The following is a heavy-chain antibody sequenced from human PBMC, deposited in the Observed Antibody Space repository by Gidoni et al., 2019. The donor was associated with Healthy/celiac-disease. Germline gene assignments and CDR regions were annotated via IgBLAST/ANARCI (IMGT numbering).Heavy chain of an antibody. J-gene: IGHJ3*02. CDR1: GGSIRSGDYY. V-gene: IGHV4-30-4*01. CDR3: GRDKGYSYGLGAFDI. CDR2: IYYSGST. Sequence: QVQLQASGPGLVKPSQTLSLTCTVSGGSIRSGDYYWSWIRQPPGKGLEWIGYIYYSGSTYYNPSIKSRVTISVDTSKNQFSLKLSSVTAADTAVYYCGRDKGYSYGLGAFDIWGQGTMVTVSS. D-gene: IGHD5-18*01.